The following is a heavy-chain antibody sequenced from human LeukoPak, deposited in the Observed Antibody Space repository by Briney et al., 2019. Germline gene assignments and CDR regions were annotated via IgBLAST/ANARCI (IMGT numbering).Heavy chain of an antibody. V-gene: IGHV1-18*01. CDR2: ICAYNGNT. CDR1: GYTFTSYG. Sequence: GASVKVSFKSSGYTFTSYGISWVRLAPGQGHEWVGLICAYNGNTNYAQKHQGRVTMTTDTSTSTAYMELRSLRSDDTAVYYCARVGTYYYGSGSYPAFDIWGQGTMVTVPS. D-gene: IGHD3-10*01. J-gene: IGHJ3*02. CDR3: ARVGTYYYGSGSYPAFDI.